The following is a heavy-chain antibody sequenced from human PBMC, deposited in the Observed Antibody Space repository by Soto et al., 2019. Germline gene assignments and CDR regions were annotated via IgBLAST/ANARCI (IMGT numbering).Heavy chain of an antibody. Sequence: QVTLKESGPVLVKPTETLTLTCTVSGFSLSNARMGVSWIRQPPGKALEWLAHIFSNDEKSYSTSLKSRLTISKDTSKSQVVLTMTNMDPVDTATYYCARTRLQYCPLPPYCYYYMDVWGKVTTVTVSS. CDR3: ARTRLQYCPLPPYCYYYMDV. V-gene: IGHV2-26*01. J-gene: IGHJ6*03. CDR2: IFSNDEK. CDR1: GFSLSNARMG. D-gene: IGHD4-4*01.